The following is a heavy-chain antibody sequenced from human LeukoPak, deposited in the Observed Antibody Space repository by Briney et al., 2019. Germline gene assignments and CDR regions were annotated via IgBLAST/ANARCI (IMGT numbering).Heavy chain of an antibody. D-gene: IGHD4-17*01. Sequence: GGSLRLSCAASGFTFSSYWMHWVRQAPGKGLVWVSRINSDGSSTSYADSVKGRFTISRDNAKNTLYLQMNSLRAEDTAVYYCARGAHGDYGDYWGQGTLVTVSS. CDR2: INSDGSST. CDR3: ARGAHGDYGDY. V-gene: IGHV3-74*01. CDR1: GFTFSSYW. J-gene: IGHJ4*02.